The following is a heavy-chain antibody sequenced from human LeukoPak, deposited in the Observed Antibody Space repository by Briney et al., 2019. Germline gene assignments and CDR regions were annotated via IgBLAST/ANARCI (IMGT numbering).Heavy chain of an antibody. D-gene: IGHD5-18*01. J-gene: IGHJ4*02. CDR2: ISYDGSNK. CDR3: AKDRVANRGYSYGYLDY. Sequence: PGRSLRLSCAASGFTFSSYAMHWVRQAPGKGLEWVAVISYDGSNKYYADSVKGRFTISRDNSKNTLYLQVNSLRAEDTAVYYCAKDRVANRGYSYGYLDYWGQGTLVTVSS. CDR1: GFTFSSYA. V-gene: IGHV3-30*04.